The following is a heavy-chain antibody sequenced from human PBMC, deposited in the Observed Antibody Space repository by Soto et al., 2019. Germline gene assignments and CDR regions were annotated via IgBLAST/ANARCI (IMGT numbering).Heavy chain of an antibody. D-gene: IGHD4-4*01. J-gene: IGHJ3*01. CDR1: GYTFSSYA. CDR2: ISDSGSST. V-gene: IGHV3-23*01. CDR3: ARKHDYIDILGGFDP. Sequence: EVQLLESGGGLVQPGGYLRLSCAASGYTFSSYAMNWVRQAPGKGLEWVSIISDSGSSTNYADSVKGRFTISRDNSKNTLYLQMNSLRVEDTAVYYCARKHDYIDILGGFDPWGQGTMVTVSS.